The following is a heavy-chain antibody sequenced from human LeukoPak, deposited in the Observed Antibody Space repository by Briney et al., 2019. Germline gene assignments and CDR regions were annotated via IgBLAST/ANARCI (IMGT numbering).Heavy chain of an antibody. CDR1: GFPFSNYW. Sequence: GGSLRLSCAASGFPFSNYWMSWVRQAPGKGLEWVARIKEEGRKKYYVVSVKCRFTISRDNTKNSLYLQMNFLRAEHTGVYYCARGLPRIGAFFDYWGQGAPVTVSS. CDR3: ARGLPRIGAFFDY. CDR2: IKEEGRKK. J-gene: IGHJ4*02. V-gene: IGHV3-7*05.